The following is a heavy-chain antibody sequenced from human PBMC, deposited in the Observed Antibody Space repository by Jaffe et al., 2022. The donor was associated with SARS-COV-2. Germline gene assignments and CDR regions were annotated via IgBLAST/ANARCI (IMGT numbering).Heavy chain of an antibody. CDR3: ARGRDYCSSTSCYEGYYYYMDV. Sequence: QVQLVQSGAEVKKPGASVKVSCKASGYTFTTYTMHWVRQAPGQRLEWMGWINAGNGNTKYSQNFQGRVTITRDTSASTAYMELSSLRSEDTAVYYCARGRDYCSSTSCYEGYYYYMDVWGKGTTVTVSS. J-gene: IGHJ6*03. D-gene: IGHD2-2*01. CDR1: GYTFTTYT. V-gene: IGHV1-3*01. CDR2: INAGNGNT.